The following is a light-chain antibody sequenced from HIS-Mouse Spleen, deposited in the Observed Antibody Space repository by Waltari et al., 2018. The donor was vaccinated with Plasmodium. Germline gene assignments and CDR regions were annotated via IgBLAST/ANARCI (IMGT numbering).Light chain of an antibody. V-gene: IGLV3-10*01. J-gene: IGLJ3*02. CDR1: ALPNKY. CDR2: EDS. CDR3: YSTDSSGNHRV. Sequence: SYELTQPPPVSVSPGQPARNTCPGDALPNKYAHWYQQKSGQAPVLVIYEDSKRPSGIPERFSGSSSGTMATLTISGAQVEDEADYYCYSTDSSGNHRVFGGGTKLTVL.